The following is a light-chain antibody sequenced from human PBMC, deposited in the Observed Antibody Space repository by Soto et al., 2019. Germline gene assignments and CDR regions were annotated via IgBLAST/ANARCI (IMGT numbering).Light chain of an antibody. J-gene: IGKJ1*01. V-gene: IGKV3-20*01. CDR3: QQYGSSPTWT. Sequence: IVLTQSPGTLSLSPGERATLSCRASQSVSSSYLAWYQQKPGQAPRLLIYGASSRATGIPDRCSGSGSGTDFTLTISRLEPEDFAVYYCQQYGSSPTWTFGQGTKVDIK. CDR2: GAS. CDR1: QSVSSSY.